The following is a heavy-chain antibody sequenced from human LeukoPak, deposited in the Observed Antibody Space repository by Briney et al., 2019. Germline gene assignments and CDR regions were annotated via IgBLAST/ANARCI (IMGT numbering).Heavy chain of an antibody. CDR2: INWNGGST. Sequence: PGGSLRLSCAASGFTFDEYGMSWVRQAPGKGLEWVSGINWNGGSTGYADSVKGRFTISRDNAKNSLCLQMNSLRAEDTALYYCARMVRGVTLDYWGQGTLVTVSS. J-gene: IGHJ4*02. CDR3: ARMVRGVTLDY. CDR1: GFTFDEYG. D-gene: IGHD3-10*01. V-gene: IGHV3-20*04.